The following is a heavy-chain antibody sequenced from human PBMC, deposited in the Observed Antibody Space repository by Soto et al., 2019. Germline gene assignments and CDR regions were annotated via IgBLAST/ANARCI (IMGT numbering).Heavy chain of an antibody. CDR3: AIDRDRIVVVITTAFDY. J-gene: IGHJ4*02. Sequence: GGSLRLSCAASGFTFGSYAMHWVRQAPGKGLEWVAVISYDGSNKYYADSVKGRFTISRDNSKNTLYLQMNSLRAEDTAVYYCAIDRDRIVVVITTAFDYWGQGTLVTVSS. CDR1: GFTFGSYA. V-gene: IGHV3-30-3*01. D-gene: IGHD3-22*01. CDR2: ISYDGSNK.